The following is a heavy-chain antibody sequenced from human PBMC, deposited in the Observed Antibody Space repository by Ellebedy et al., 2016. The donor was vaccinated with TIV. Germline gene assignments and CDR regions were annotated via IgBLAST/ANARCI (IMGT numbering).Heavy chain of an antibody. V-gene: IGHV3-30-3*01. CDR1: GFIFSSFA. CDR2: ISYDGNNK. J-gene: IGHJ4*02. Sequence: GGSLRLSCAASGFIFSSFAMFWVRQAPGKGLEWVAVISYDGNNKFYADSVKGRFTISRDNSKNTLDLQMDSLRAEDTAMYYCATTQMGNGYNEVYFGHWGQGTLVTVSS. D-gene: IGHD5-24*01. CDR3: ATTQMGNGYNEVYFGH.